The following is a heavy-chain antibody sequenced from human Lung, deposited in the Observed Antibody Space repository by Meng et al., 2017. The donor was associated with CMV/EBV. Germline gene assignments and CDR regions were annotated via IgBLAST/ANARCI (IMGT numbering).Heavy chain of an antibody. D-gene: IGHD2-2*01. CDR2: IKQDGSEK. J-gene: IGHJ6*02. Sequence: LTCAASGFTFSSYWMSWVRQAPGKGLEWVANIKQDGSEKYYVDSVKGRFTISRDNAKNSLYLQMNSLRAEDTAVYYCARDPRGINIVVVHNGMDVWGQGTTVTVSS. V-gene: IGHV3-7*01. CDR1: GFTFSSYW. CDR3: ARDPRGINIVVVHNGMDV.